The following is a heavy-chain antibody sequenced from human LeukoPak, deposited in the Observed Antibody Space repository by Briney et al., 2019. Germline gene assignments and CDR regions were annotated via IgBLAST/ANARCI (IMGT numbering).Heavy chain of an antibody. Sequence: GGSLRLSCAASGFTFSSHAMHWVRQAPGKGLEWVAFIRYDGINKYYADSVKGRFTISRDNSKNTLYLQMNSLRAEDTAVYYCARDPDTAMVYYFDYWGQGTLVTVSS. CDR3: ARDPDTAMVYYFDY. V-gene: IGHV3-30*02. J-gene: IGHJ4*02. CDR2: IRYDGINK. CDR1: GFTFSSHA. D-gene: IGHD5-18*01.